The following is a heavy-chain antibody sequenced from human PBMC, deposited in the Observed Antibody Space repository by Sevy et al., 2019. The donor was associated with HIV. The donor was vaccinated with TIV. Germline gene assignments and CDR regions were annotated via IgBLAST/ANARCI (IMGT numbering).Heavy chain of an antibody. V-gene: IGHV1-69*13. CDR3: ARESPGEQQLAPPPRYYYGMDV. Sequence: ASVKVSCKASGGTFSSYAISWVRQAPGQGLEWMGGIIPIFGTANQAQKFQGRVTITADESTSTAYMELSSLRSEDTAVYYCARESPGEQQLAPPPRYYYGMDVWGQGTTVTVSS. CDR2: IIPIFGTA. CDR1: GGTFSSYA. D-gene: IGHD6-13*01. J-gene: IGHJ6*02.